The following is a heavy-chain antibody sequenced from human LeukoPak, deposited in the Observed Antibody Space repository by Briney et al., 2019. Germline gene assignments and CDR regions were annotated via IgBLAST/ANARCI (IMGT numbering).Heavy chain of an antibody. Sequence: QPGGSLRLSCAASGFTFSNYAITWVRQAPGKGLEWLSGISASGVSKYYADSAKGRFTVPRANSKNTLYLQMNTLRAEDTAIYYCAKRVVVGTTLSLWGQGTLVIVSS. CDR3: AKRVVVGTTLSL. D-gene: IGHD2-15*01. CDR1: GFTFSNYA. CDR2: ISASGVSK. V-gene: IGHV3-23*01. J-gene: IGHJ4*02.